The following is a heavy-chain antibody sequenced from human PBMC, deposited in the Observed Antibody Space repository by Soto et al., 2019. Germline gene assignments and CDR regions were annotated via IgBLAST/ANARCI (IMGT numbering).Heavy chain of an antibody. V-gene: IGHV3-9*01. CDR3: SKGELRQNFWYFDL. J-gene: IGHJ2*01. CDR2: ISWNSGTI. D-gene: IGHD3-16*01. Sequence: EVQLVESGGGLVQPGRSLRLSCAASGFTFDDYAMHWVRQAPGKGLEWVSGISWNSGTIGYADSVKGRFTISRDNAKNSLYLQMNSLRAEDTALYYCSKGELRQNFWYFDLWGRGTLVTVSS. CDR1: GFTFDDYA.